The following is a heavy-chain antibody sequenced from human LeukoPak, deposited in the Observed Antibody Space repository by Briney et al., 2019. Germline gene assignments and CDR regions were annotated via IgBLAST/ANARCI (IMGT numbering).Heavy chain of an antibody. J-gene: IGHJ5*02. CDR2: INHSGST. D-gene: IGHD6-13*01. CDR1: GGSFSGYY. CDR3: ARGLGGGRYSSSWYERVAWFDP. Sequence: SETLSLTCAVYGGSFSGYYWSWIRQPPGKGLEWIGEINHSGSTNYNPSLKSRVTISVDTSKNQFPLKLSSVTAADTAVYYCARGLGGGRYSSSWYERVAWFDPWGQGTLVTVSS. V-gene: IGHV4-34*01.